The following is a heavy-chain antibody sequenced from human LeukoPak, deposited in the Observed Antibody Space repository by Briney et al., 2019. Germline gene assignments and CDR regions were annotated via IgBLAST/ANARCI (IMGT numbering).Heavy chain of an antibody. J-gene: IGHJ5*02. CDR3: ARENYGSGSYTPGFDP. Sequence: GGSLRLSCAASGFTVSSNYMSWVRQAPGKGLEWVSVIYSGGSTYYADSVKGRFTISRDNSKNTLYLQMNSLRAEDTAVYYCARENYGSGSYTPGFDPWGQGTLVTVSS. D-gene: IGHD3-10*01. V-gene: IGHV3-53*01. CDR1: GFTVSSNY. CDR2: IYSGGST.